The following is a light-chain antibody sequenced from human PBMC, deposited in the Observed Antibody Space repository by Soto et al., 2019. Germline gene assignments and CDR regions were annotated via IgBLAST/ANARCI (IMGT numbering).Light chain of an antibody. V-gene: IGKV3D-15*01. CDR1: QSVSSK. J-gene: IGKJ5*01. Sequence: IVLTQSPATLSVSPGERATLSCRASQSVSSKLAWYKQKPGQAPRPLIYGISKRATDIPDRFSGSGAGTEFTLTISSLQPEDFATYYCQQHGQWPITFGQGTRLEI. CDR3: QQHGQWPIT. CDR2: GIS.